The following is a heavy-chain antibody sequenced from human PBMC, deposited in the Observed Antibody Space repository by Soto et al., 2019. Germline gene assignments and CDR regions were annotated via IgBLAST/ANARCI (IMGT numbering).Heavy chain of an antibody. CDR2: ISGSGGSI. V-gene: IGHV3-23*01. CDR1: GFTFSTYA. D-gene: IGHD1-1*01. Sequence: EVQLLESGGGLVQPGGSLRLSFAASGFTFSTYAMNWVRQAPGNGLEWVSAISGSGGSIHYADSVKARFTISGDNSKNTLYLQMNSLRDEDTAVYHCVKGYWKGDVWGQGTTVTVSS. J-gene: IGHJ6*02. CDR3: VKGYWKGDV.